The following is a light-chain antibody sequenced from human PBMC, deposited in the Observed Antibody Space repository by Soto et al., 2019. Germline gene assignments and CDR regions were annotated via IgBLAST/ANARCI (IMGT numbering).Light chain of an antibody. CDR1: QGISSY. V-gene: IGKV1-9*01. Sequence: IQLTKSQSSLSASVGDRVSITCRARQGISSYLAWYQQKPGKAPKLLIYTASTLQSVVPSRFSGSGSGTDFTLTISSLQPEDVATYYFQQLNSYPIMFGQGTRLEIK. J-gene: IGKJ5*01. CDR2: TAS. CDR3: QQLNSYPIM.